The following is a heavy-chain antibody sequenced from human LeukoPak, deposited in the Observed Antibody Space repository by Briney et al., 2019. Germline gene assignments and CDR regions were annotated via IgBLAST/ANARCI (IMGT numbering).Heavy chain of an antibody. J-gene: IGHJ4*02. CDR3: ARDHPPYYDSSGIDY. V-gene: IGHV4-39*07. CDR2: IYYSGST. D-gene: IGHD3-22*01. CDR1: GGSISSSSYY. Sequence: PSETLSLTCTVSGGSISSSSYYWGWIRQPPGKGLEWIGSIYYSGSTYYNPSLKSRVTISVDTSKNQFSLKLSSVTAADTAVYYCARDHPPYYDSSGIDYWGQGTLVTVSS.